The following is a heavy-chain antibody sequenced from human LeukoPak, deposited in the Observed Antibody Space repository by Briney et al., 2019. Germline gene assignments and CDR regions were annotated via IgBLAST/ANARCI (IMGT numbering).Heavy chain of an antibody. Sequence: GGSLRLSCEVSGITFSNYAMTWVRQAPGKGLEWVSAISGSGGDTYYADSVKGWFTISRDNSKNTLFLQMNSLRAEDTAVFYCAKASGRGYCGSASCYTNFDFWGQGTLVTVSS. V-gene: IGHV3-23*01. D-gene: IGHD2-2*02. CDR3: AKASGRGYCGSASCYTNFDF. J-gene: IGHJ4*02. CDR1: GITFSNYA. CDR2: ISGSGGDT.